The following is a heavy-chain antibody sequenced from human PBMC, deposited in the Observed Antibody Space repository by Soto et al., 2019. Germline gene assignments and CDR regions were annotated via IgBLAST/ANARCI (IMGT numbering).Heavy chain of an antibody. J-gene: IGHJ6*02. D-gene: IGHD2-2*01. CDR3: ARVSMCSSTSCPYYYYYGMDV. CDR2: INPNSGGT. V-gene: IGHV1-2*04. Sequence: ASVKVSCKASGYTFTGYYMHWVRQAPGQGLEWIGWINPNSGGTNYAQKFQGWVTMTRDTSISTAYMELSRLRSDDTAVYYCARVSMCSSTSCPYYYYYGMDVWGQGTTVTVSS. CDR1: GYTFTGYY.